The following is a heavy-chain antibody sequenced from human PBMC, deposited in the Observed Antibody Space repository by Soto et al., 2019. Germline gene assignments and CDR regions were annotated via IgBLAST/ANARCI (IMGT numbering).Heavy chain of an antibody. Sequence: QVQLVESGGGVVQPGKSLRLSCEASGFTFSNYGMHWVRQPPGKGLEWVAIIWYDGGKKDYADSAKGRFTISRDNSKNTLYLQRNSLRGEDTAVYYCARDSGVGAIHGAAPDIWGQGTMVTVSS. CDR3: ARDSGVGAIHGAAPDI. D-gene: IGHD1-26*01. CDR2: IWYDGGKK. CDR1: GFTFSNYG. V-gene: IGHV3-33*01. J-gene: IGHJ3*02.